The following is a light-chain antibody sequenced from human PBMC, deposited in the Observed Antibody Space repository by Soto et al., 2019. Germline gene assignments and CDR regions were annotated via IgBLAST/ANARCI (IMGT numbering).Light chain of an antibody. CDR3: QQYGSYLIT. Sequence: DIQMTQSPSTLSASVGARVTITCRASQSISSWLAWYQQKPGKAPKVLISDASSLERGVPSRFSGSGSGTEFTLTISSLQPDDFATYACQQYGSYLITFGQGARLEIK. V-gene: IGKV1-5*01. CDR1: QSISSW. J-gene: IGKJ5*01. CDR2: DAS.